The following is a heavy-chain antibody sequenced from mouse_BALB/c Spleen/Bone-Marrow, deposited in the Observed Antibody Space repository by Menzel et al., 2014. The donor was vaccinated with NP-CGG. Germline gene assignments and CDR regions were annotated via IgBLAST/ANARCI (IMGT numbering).Heavy chain of an antibody. Sequence: EVKAVESGGGLVQPGGSLKLSCAASGFDFSGFWMGWVRQAPGRGLEWIGEINPDSNTINYTPSLKDRFIISRDNSKKTLYLQMNKVRSEDTALYYCARLGYYRGFAYCGQWTLVTVSA. J-gene: IGHJ3*01. V-gene: IGHV4-1*02. CDR3: ARLGYYRGFAY. D-gene: IGHD2-3*01. CDR2: INPDSNTI. CDR1: GFDFSGFW.